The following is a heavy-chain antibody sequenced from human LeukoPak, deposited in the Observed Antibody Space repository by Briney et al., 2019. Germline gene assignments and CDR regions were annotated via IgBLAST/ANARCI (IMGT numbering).Heavy chain of an antibody. J-gene: IGHJ4*02. CDR1: GYTFTDYY. CDR2: VDPEDGET. V-gene: IGHV1-69-2*01. Sequence: VKISCKVSGYTFTDYYMQWVQQAPGKGLEWMGLVDPEDGETIYAEKFQGRVTITADTSTDTAYMELSSLRSEDTAVYYCAILIVAGTHFDYWGQGTLVTVSS. CDR3: AILIVAGTHFDY. D-gene: IGHD6-19*01.